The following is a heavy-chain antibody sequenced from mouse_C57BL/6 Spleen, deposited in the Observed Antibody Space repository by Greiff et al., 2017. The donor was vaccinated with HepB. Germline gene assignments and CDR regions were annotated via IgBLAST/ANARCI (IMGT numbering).Heavy chain of an antibody. J-gene: IGHJ3*01. V-gene: IGHV1-53*01. CDR1: GYTFTSYW. Sequence: QVQLKQPGTELVKPGASVKLSCKASGYTFTSYWMHWVKQRPGQGLEWIGNINPSNGGTNYNEKFKSKATLTVDKSSSTAYMKLSSLTSEDSAVYYCARERGYDYDDGGFAYWGQGTLVTVSA. CDR2: INPSNGGT. CDR3: ARERGYDYDDGGFAY. D-gene: IGHD2-4*01.